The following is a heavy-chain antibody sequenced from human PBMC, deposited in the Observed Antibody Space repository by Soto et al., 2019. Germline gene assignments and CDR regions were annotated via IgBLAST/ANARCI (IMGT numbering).Heavy chain of an antibody. Sequence: EVQLLESGGGLEQRGGSLRLSCAASGFTFSSYAMSWVRQAPGKGLEWVSAISDSGDKTYYADSVKGRFTVSRDNSKNTLYLQMNSLRAEDTAVYFCAKDPNDCDSSAYYVDYWGRGTLVTVSS. V-gene: IGHV3-23*01. CDR2: ISDSGDKT. J-gene: IGHJ4*02. CDR3: AKDPNDCDSSAYYVDY. CDR1: GFTFSSYA. D-gene: IGHD3-22*01.